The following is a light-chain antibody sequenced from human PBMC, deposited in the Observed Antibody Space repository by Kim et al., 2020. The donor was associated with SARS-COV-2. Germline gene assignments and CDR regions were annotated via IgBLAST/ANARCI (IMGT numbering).Light chain of an antibody. Sequence: SYELTQPPSVSVSPGQTASITCSGDKLGDKYACWYQQKPGQSPVLVIYQDSKRPSGTPERFSGSNSGNTATLTISGTQAMDEADYYCQAWDSSTYVVFG. J-gene: IGLJ2*01. V-gene: IGLV3-1*01. CDR1: KLGDKY. CDR3: QAWDSSTYVV. CDR2: QDS.